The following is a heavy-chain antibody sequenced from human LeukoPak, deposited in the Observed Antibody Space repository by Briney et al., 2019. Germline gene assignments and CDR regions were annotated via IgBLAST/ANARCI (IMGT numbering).Heavy chain of an antibody. CDR1: GGSISSSSYY. J-gene: IGHJ4*02. CDR3: ARQTGSGLFILP. D-gene: IGHD3/OR15-3a*01. Sequence: TSETLSLTCTVSGGSISSSSYYWGWIRQPPGKGLEWIGSIYYSGNTYYNASLKSQISISIDTSKNQFSLRLTSVTAADTAVYYCARQTGSGLFILPGGQGTLVTVSS. CDR2: IYYSGNT. V-gene: IGHV4-39*01.